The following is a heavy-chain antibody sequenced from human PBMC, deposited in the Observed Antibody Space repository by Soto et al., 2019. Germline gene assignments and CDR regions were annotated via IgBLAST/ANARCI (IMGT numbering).Heavy chain of an antibody. D-gene: IGHD3-22*01. CDR2: IGANSGNT. J-gene: IGHJ4*02. Sequence: GASVKVSCKAFGFIFNNYAISWVRQAPGQGFEWMGWIGANSGNTNYAQKLEGRVTMTTVTSTSTAYMELRSLRSDDTAVYYWAKAGNYDSSGSDFWGQGTLVTVSS. CDR1: GFIFNNYA. V-gene: IGHV1-18*04. CDR3: AKAGNYDSSGSDF.